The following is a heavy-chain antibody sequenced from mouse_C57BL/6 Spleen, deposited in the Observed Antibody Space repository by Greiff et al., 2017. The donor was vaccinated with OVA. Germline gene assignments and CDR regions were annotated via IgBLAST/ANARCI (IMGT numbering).Heavy chain of an antibody. CDR3: ARPPRGLGAWFAY. V-gene: IGHV1-75*01. Sequence: QVQLQQSGPELVKPGASVKISCKASGYTFTDYYINWVKQRPGQGLEWIGWLFPGSGSTYYNEKFKGKATLTVDKSSSTAYMLLSSLTSEDSAVYFCARPPRGLGAWFAYWGQGTLVTVSA. CDR1: GYTFTDYY. J-gene: IGHJ3*01. CDR2: LFPGSGST.